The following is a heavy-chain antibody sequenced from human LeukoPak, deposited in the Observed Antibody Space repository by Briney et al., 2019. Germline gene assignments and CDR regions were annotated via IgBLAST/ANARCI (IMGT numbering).Heavy chain of an antibody. V-gene: IGHV3-30*18. CDR1: GFTFSSYG. Sequence: GRSLRLSCAASGFTFSSYGMHWVRQAPGKGLEWVAVISYDGSNKYYADSVKGQFTISRDNSKNTLYLQMNSLRAEDTAVYYCAKGQDWFDPWGQGTLVTVSS. CDR2: ISYDGSNK. CDR3: AKGQDWFDP. J-gene: IGHJ5*02.